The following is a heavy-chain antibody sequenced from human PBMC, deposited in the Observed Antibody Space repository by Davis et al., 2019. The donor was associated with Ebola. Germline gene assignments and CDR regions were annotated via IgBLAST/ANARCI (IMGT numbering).Heavy chain of an antibody. Sequence: GGSLRLSCAASGFTFTSYGMHWVRQAPGKGLEWVAVIWYDGSNKYYADSVKGRFTISRDNSKNTLYLQMNSLRAEDTAVYYCAKDGYSSSWPYYFDYWGQGILVTVSS. J-gene: IGHJ4*02. CDR1: GFTFTSYG. CDR2: IWYDGSNK. D-gene: IGHD6-13*01. V-gene: IGHV3-30*02. CDR3: AKDGYSSSWPYYFDY.